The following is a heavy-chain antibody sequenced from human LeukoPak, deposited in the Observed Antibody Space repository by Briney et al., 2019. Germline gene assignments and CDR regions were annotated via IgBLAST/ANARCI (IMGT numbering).Heavy chain of an antibody. CDR2: ISYDGSKK. D-gene: IGHD5-12*01. J-gene: IGHJ4*02. CDR1: GFTFSSYA. CDR3: ARGLGLLDY. V-gene: IGHV3-30*03. Sequence: QPGRSLRLSCAASGFTFSSYAMHWVRQAPGKGLEWVALISYDGSKKYYADSVMGRFTTSRDNSKNTLYLQMNSLRAEDTAVYYCARGLGLLDYWGQGTLVTVSS.